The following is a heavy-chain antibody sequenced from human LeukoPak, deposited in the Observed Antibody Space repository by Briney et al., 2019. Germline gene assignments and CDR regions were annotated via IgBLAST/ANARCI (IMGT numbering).Heavy chain of an antibody. Sequence: ASVKVSCKASGGTFSSYAISWVRQAPGQGLEWMGGIIPIFGTANYAQRFQGRVTITADESTSTAYMELSSLRSEDTAVYYCARRGGQQDGGWYYYYGMDVWGQGTTVTVSS. CDR2: IIPIFGTA. CDR1: GGTFSSYA. CDR3: ARRGGQQDGGWYYYYGMDV. D-gene: IGHD4-23*01. J-gene: IGHJ6*02. V-gene: IGHV1-69*13.